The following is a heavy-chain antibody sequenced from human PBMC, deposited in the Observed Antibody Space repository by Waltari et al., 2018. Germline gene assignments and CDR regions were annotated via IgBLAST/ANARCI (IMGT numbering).Heavy chain of an antibody. D-gene: IGHD4-4*01. CDR1: GYSISSGYY. J-gene: IGHJ6*03. CDR3: ARGGTVVYYYYMDV. V-gene: IGHV4-38-2*02. Sequence: QVQLQESGPGLVKPSETLSLTCTVSGYSISSGYYWGWIRQPQGKGLEWIGSIYHSGSTYYNPSLKSRVTISVDTSKNQCSLKLSSVTAADTAVYYCARGGTVVYYYYMDVWGKGTTVTVSS. CDR2: IYHSGST.